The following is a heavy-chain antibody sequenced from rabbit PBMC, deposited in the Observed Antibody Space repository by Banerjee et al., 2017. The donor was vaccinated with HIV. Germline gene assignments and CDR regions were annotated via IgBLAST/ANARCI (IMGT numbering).Heavy chain of an antibody. V-gene: IGHV1S45*01. Sequence: QQQLEESGGGLVKPEGSLTLSCTASGFSFSNKYVMCWVRQAPGKGLEWIACINTSTGNTVYASWAKGRFTISKTSSTTVTLQMTSLTAADTATYFCARSDVGSSGYGAFDPRGPGTLVTVS. J-gene: IGHJ2*01. CDR3: ARSDVGSSGYGAFDP. D-gene: IGHD1-1*01. CDR2: INTSTGNT. CDR1: GFSFSNKYV.